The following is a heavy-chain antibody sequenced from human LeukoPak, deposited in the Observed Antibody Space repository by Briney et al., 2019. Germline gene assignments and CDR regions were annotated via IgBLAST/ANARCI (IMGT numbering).Heavy chain of an antibody. CDR3: AKDKTPRITMIVWGPIDY. V-gene: IGHV3-43*02. CDR1: GFTFDDYA. CDR2: ISGDGGST. D-gene: IGHD3-22*01. J-gene: IGHJ4*02. Sequence: PGGSLRLSCAASGFTFDDYAMHWVRQAPGKGLEWVSLISGDGGSTYYADSVKGRFTISRDNSKNSLYLQMNSLRTEDTALYYCAKDKTPRITMIVWGPIDYWGQGTLVTVSS.